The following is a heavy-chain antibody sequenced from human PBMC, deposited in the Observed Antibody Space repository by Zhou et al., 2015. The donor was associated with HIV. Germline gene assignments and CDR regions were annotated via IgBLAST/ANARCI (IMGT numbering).Heavy chain of an antibody. CDR2: ISKSGSTI. D-gene: IGHD2-2*02. J-gene: IGHJ1*01. CDR3: ARDGGHCSSTSCHRYFQQ. Sequence: DAKLVDSGGRLGRAGGSLTLACTTPGLNFASYSFIWVRQAPGKGLEWVSYISKSGSTIFYRDSVKGRFTISRDNSRNTLYVQMNSLRVEDTAVYYCARDGGHCSSTSCHRYFQQWGQGHPGHRLL. CDR1: GLNFASYS. V-gene: IGHV3-23*05.